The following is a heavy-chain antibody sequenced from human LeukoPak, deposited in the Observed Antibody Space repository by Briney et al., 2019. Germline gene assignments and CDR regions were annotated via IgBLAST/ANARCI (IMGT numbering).Heavy chain of an antibody. V-gene: IGHV4-59*08. CDR1: GGSISSYY. CDR2: FYYSGST. D-gene: IGHD6-19*01. J-gene: IGHJ1*01. CDR3: ARSGYSSGWYNQH. Sequence: SETLSLTWTVSGGSISSYYWSWIRQPPGKGLEWIGHFYYSGSTNYNPSLKSRVTISVDTSKNQFSLKLSSVTAADTAVYCCARSGYSSGWYNQHWGQGTLVTVSS.